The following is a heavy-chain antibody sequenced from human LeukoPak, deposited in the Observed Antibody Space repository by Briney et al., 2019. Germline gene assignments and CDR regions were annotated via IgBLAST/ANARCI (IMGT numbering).Heavy chain of an antibody. V-gene: IGHV1-2*02. Sequence: ASERVSCTASGYTFTAYYMHWVRQAPGQGVECVGEIYPNTGGTNYAQRLQGGVTMTSDTSLSTAYMELSRLRSDDTALYYCARDRTYFDLWGRGTLVTVSS. CDR2: IYPNTGGT. CDR3: ARDRTYFDL. D-gene: IGHD3/OR15-3a*01. J-gene: IGHJ2*01. CDR1: GYTFTAYY.